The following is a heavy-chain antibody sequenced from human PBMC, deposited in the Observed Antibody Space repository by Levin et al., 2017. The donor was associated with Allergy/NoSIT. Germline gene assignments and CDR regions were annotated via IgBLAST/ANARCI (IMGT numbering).Heavy chain of an antibody. D-gene: IGHD3-3*01. Sequence: PSETLSLTCTVSGGSISSYYWSWIRQPPGKGLEWIGYIYYSGSTNYNPSLKSRVTISVDTSKNQFSLKLSSVTAADTAVYYCARHLRSFGVVTNFDYWGQGTLVTVSS. V-gene: IGHV4-59*08. CDR2: IYYSGST. CDR1: GGSISSYY. J-gene: IGHJ4*02. CDR3: ARHLRSFGVVTNFDY.